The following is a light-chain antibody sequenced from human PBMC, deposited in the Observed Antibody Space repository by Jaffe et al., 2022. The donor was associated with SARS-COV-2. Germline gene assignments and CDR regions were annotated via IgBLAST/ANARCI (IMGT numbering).Light chain of an antibody. V-gene: IGLV8-61*01. CDR2: NTN. CDR1: SGSVTTNNY. CDR3: VLYMGGGVWV. J-gene: IGLJ3*02. Sequence: QTVVTQEPSFSVSPGGTLTLTCGLSSGSVTTNNYPRWYQQTPTQAPRTLIYNTNTRSSGVSDRFSGSILGNKAALTITGAQADDECDYYCVLYMGGGVWVFGGGTRLTVL.